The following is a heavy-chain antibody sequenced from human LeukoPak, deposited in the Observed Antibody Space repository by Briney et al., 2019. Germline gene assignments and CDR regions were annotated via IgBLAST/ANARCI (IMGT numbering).Heavy chain of an antibody. D-gene: IGHD1-26*01. V-gene: IGHV3-15*01. CDR3: TTDSGNYGEDAFDI. Sequence: KSGGSLRLSCVASRFGVINAWMSWVRPAPGKGLEWVGRIKSKSDGETTDYTAPVKGRFTISRDDSKSTLYLQMDSLKTEDTAMYYCTTDSGNYGEDAFDIWGQGTMVSVSS. CDR2: IKSKSDGETT. CDR1: RFGVINAW. J-gene: IGHJ3*02.